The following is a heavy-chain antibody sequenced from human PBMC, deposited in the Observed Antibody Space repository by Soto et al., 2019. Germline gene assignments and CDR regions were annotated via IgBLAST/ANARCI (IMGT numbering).Heavy chain of an antibody. J-gene: IGHJ4*02. CDR2: MHYSGTT. D-gene: IGHD6-13*01. CDR1: GASISSYY. CDR3: SAGNDY. Sequence: QVQLQESGPGLVKPSETLSLTCTVSGASISSYYWNWIRQPPGKGLEWIGNMHYSGTTNYNPSHKRRVTLSVDTSKNQFSLKLSSVTAADTAVYYCSAGNDYWGQGTLVTVSS. V-gene: IGHV4-59*01.